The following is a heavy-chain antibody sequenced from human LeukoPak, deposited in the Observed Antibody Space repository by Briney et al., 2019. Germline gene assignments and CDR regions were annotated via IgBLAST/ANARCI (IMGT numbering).Heavy chain of an antibody. V-gene: IGHV4-34*01. D-gene: IGHD1-1*01. Sequence: SETLSLTCAVYGGSFSGYYWSWIRQPPGKGLEWIGEINHSGSTNYNPSLKSRVTISVDTSKNQFSLKLSSVTAADTAVYYCASSNGYIVYWGQGTLVTVSS. CDR1: GGSFSGYY. CDR2: INHSGST. J-gene: IGHJ4*02. CDR3: ASSNGYIVY.